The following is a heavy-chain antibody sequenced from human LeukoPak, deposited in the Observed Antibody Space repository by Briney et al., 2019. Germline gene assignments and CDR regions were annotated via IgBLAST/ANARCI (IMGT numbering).Heavy chain of an antibody. CDR1: GGSFSGYY. V-gene: IGHV4-34*01. CDR2: INHSGST. J-gene: IGHJ4*02. CDR3: ARRTYYYGSGSYQTAWAYDY. D-gene: IGHD3-10*01. Sequence: PSETLSLTCAVYGGSFSGYYWSWIRQPPGKGLEWIGEINHSGSTNYNPSLKSRVTISVDTSKNQFSLKLSSVTAADTAVYYCARRTYYYGSGSYQTAWAYDYWGQGTLVTVSS.